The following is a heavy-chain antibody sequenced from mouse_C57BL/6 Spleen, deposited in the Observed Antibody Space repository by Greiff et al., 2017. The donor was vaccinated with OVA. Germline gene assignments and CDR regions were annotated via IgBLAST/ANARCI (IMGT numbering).Heavy chain of an antibody. D-gene: IGHD2-4*01. CDR1: GYTFTDYA. CDR3: ASDDYDAYFDY. CDR2: ISTYCGDA. V-gene: IGHV1-67*01. J-gene: IGHJ2*01. Sequence: VQLQQSGPELVRPGVSVKISCKGSGYTFTDYAMHWVKQSHAKSLEWIGVISTYCGDASYNQKFKDKATMTVDKSSSTAYMELARLTSEDSAGDYGASDDYDAYFDYWGQGTTLTVSS.